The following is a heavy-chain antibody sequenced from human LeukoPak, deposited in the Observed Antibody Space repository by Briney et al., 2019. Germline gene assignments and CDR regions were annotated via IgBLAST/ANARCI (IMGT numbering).Heavy chain of an antibody. CDR3: ARDSDSSGTDY. CDR2: IYYSGST. D-gene: IGHD3-22*01. V-gene: IGHV4-31*03. CDR1: CGSISSGGYY. J-gene: IGHJ4*02. Sequence: SETLSITCTVSCGSISSGGYYWSWIRQHPGKGLEWIGYIYYSGSTYYNPSLKSRVTISVDTSKNQFSLKLSSVTAADTAVYYCARDSDSSGTDYWGQGTLVTVSS.